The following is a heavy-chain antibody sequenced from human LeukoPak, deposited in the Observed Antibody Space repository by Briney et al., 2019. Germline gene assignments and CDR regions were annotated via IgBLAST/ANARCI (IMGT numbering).Heavy chain of an antibody. J-gene: IGHJ6*02. Sequence: PGGSLRLSCAASGFTFSSYAMHWVRQAPGKGLEWVAVISYDGSNKYYADSVKGRFTISRDNSKNTLYLQMNSLRAEDTAVYYCARDLLEYDFWSGYFTYYYGMDVWGQGTTATVSS. CDR3: ARDLLEYDFWSGYFTYYYGMDV. D-gene: IGHD3-3*01. V-gene: IGHV3-30*04. CDR1: GFTFSSYA. CDR2: ISYDGSNK.